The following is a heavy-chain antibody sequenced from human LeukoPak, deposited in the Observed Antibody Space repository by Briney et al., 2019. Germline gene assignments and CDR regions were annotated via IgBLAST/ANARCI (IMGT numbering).Heavy chain of an antibody. CDR1: GFTFSSYA. CDR3: ASDGDGNYDFLPLDY. J-gene: IGHJ4*02. Sequence: GGSLRLSCAASGFTFSSYAMSWVRQAPGKGLEWVSAISGSGGSTYYADSVKGRFTIPRDNSKNTLYLQMNSLRAEDTAVYYCASDGDGNYDFLPLDYWGQGTLVTVSS. CDR2: ISGSGGST. V-gene: IGHV3-23*01. D-gene: IGHD3-3*01.